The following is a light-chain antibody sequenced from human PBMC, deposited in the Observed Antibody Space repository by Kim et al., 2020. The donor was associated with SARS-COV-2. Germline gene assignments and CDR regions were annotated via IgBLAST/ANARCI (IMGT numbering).Light chain of an antibody. J-gene: IGLJ2*01. CDR2: GRN. CDR1: SLRSYY. V-gene: IGLV3-19*01. CDR3: QSRDSGGNVV. Sequence: SSELTQDPAVSVALGQTVRITCQGDSLRSYYATWYQQKPRQAPLLVIFGRNNRPSGIPDRFSGSTSGNTASLTISGAQAEDEADFYCQSRDSGGNVVFGGGTKRTVL.